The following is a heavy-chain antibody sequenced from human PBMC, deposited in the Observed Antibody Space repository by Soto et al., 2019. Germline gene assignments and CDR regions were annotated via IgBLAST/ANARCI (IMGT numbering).Heavy chain of an antibody. CDR2: IYYSGST. J-gene: IGHJ5*02. CDR1: GGSISSSSYY. CDR3: ATNDFRVLRFLEWPIIGMVRSWFDP. V-gene: IGHV4-39*01. Sequence: SETLSLTCTVSGGSISSSSYYWGWIRQPPGKGLEWIGSIYYSGSTYYNPSLKSRVTISVDTSKNQFSLKLGPVTAADTAVYYCATNDFRVLRFLEWPIIGMVRSWFDPWGQGTLVTVSS. D-gene: IGHD3-3*01.